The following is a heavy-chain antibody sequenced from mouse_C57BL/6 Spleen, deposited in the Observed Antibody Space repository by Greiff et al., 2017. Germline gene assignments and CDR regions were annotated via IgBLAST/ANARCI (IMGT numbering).Heavy chain of an antibody. CDR1: GFSLTSYG. Sequence: QVQLQQSGPGLVQPSQSLSITCTVSGFSLTSYGVHWVRQSTGKGLEWMGVIWRGGSTDYNAAFMSRLSITKDNSKSQVFFKMNSLQADDTAIYYCATLDLNYYAMDYWGQGTSVTVSS. CDR3: ATLDLNYYAMDY. J-gene: IGHJ4*01. CDR2: IWRGGST. V-gene: IGHV2-5*01.